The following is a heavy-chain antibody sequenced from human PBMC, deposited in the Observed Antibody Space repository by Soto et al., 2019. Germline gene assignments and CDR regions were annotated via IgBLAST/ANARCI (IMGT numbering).Heavy chain of an antibody. CDR3: AKGSTYSFYFDH. J-gene: IGHJ4*01. CDR1: GFSFSSYD. CDR2: IIGNSGTT. Sequence: GGSLRLSCVASGFSFSSYDMSWVRQAPGKGLEWVSFIIGNSGTTYYADSVKGRFAISRDNSKNTLYLQMSRLGAEDTAAYYCAKGSTYSFYFDHWGQGTLVTVSS. V-gene: IGHV3-23*01. D-gene: IGHD5-18*01.